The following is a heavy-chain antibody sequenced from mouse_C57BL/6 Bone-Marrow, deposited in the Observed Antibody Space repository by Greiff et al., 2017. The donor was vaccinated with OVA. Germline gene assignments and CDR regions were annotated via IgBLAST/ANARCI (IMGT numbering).Heavy chain of an antibody. Sequence: QVQLKQPGAELVKPGASVKLSCKASGYTFTSYWMQWVKQRPGQGLEWIGEIDPSDSYTNYNQKFKGKATLTVDTSSSTAYMQLSSLTSEDSAVYYCARETNYYGSSGFAYWGQGTLVTVSA. D-gene: IGHD1-1*01. V-gene: IGHV1-50*01. CDR2: IDPSDSYT. J-gene: IGHJ3*01. CDR1: GYTFTSYW. CDR3: ARETNYYGSSGFAY.